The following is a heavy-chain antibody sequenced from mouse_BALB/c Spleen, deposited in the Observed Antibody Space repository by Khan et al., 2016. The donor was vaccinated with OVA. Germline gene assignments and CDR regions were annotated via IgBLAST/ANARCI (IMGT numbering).Heavy chain of an antibody. CDR2: INPNNGDT. J-gene: IGHJ3*01. CDR3: SRSGYGTFAY. Sequence: QVQLQQSGAELVKPGASVKLPCKASGYIFTSYYMYWVKQRPGQGLEWIGEINPNNGDTNFNEKFKSKATLTVDKSSSIAYMQLSSLTSEDSAVYYCSRSGYGTFAYWGQGTLVTVSA. V-gene: IGHV1S81*02. D-gene: IGHD2-1*01. CDR1: GYIFTSYY.